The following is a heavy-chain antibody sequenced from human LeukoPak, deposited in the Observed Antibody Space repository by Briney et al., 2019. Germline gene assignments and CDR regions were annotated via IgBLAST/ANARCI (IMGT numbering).Heavy chain of an antibody. J-gene: IGHJ1*01. V-gene: IGHV3-66*01. CDR3: ARERGISSGYYQEYFQH. D-gene: IGHD3-22*01. CDR1: GFTVSSNY. Sequence: GGSLRLSCAASGFTVSSNYMSWVRQAPGKGLEWVSVIYSGGSTYYAKSVKGRFTISRDNSKNTLYLQMNSLRAEDTAVYYCARERGISSGYYQEYFQHWGQGTLVTVSS. CDR2: IYSGGST.